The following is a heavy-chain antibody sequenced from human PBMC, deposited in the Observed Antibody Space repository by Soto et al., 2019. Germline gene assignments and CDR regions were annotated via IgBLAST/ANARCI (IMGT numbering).Heavy chain of an antibody. CDR3: ARSRKGSSSYYFDY. J-gene: IGHJ4*02. CDR2: IYSGGST. V-gene: IGHV3-53*01. CDR1: GFTVSSNY. Sequence: LRLSCAASGFTVSSNYMSWVRQAPGKGLEWVSVIYSGGSTYYADSVKGRFTISRDNSKNTLYLQMNSLRAEDTAVYYCARSRKGSSSYYFDYWGQGTLVTVSS. D-gene: IGHD6-6*01.